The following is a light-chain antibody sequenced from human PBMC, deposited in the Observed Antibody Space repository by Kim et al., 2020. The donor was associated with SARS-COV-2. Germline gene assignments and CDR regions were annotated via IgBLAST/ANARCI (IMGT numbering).Light chain of an antibody. V-gene: IGKV3-11*01. CDR3: QQRSNRLT. CDR1: ESVGTS. Sequence: SLSPREGAAPACRASESVGTSLAWYQHKTGQAPRPLIYGASKRATDIPPRFRGSGSGTDFTLTIRSLEPEDFALHYCQQRSNRLTFGQGTRLEIK. CDR2: GAS. J-gene: IGKJ5*01.